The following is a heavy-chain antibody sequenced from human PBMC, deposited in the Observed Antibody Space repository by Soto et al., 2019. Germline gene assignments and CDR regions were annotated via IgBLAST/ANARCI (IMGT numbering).Heavy chain of an antibody. CDR2: ISAYNGNT. D-gene: IGHD3-10*01. Sequence: ASVKVSCKASGYTFTSYGISWVRQAPGQGLEWMGWISAYNGNTNYAQKLQGRVTMTTDTSTSTAYMELRSLRSDDTAVYYCARDPASSRGVVTIDYWGQGTLVTVSS. CDR3: ARDPASSRGVVTIDY. J-gene: IGHJ4*02. CDR1: GYTFTSYG. V-gene: IGHV1-18*01.